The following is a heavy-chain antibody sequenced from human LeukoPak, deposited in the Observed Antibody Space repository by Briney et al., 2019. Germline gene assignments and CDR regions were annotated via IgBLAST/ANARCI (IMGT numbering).Heavy chain of an antibody. CDR1: GGSFSAYY. CDR2: IYYSGST. J-gene: IGHJ4*02. D-gene: IGHD2-15*01. CDR3: ARLGGVVFYYFDY. Sequence: SETLSLTCAVYGGSFSAYYWGWIRQPPGKGLEWIGSIYYSGSTYYNPSLKSRVTISVDTSKNQFSLKLSSVTAADTAVYYCARLGGVVFYYFDYWGQGTQVTVSS. V-gene: IGHV4-39*01.